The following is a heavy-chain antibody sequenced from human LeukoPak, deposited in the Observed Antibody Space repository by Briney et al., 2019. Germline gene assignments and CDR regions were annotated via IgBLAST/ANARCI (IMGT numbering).Heavy chain of an antibody. V-gene: IGHV3-30-3*01. J-gene: IGHJ4*02. CDR1: GFTFSSYA. CDR2: ISYDGSNK. Sequence: GGSLRLSCAASGFTFSSYAMHWVRQAPGKGLEWVAVISYDGSNKYYADSVKGRFTISRDNSKNTLYLQMDSLRAEDTAVYYCARRVNGDFFDYWGQGTLVTVSS. CDR3: ARRVNGDFFDY. D-gene: IGHD4-17*01.